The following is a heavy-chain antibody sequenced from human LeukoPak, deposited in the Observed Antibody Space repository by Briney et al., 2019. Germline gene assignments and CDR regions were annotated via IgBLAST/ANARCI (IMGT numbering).Heavy chain of an antibody. J-gene: IGHJ4*02. CDR3: ARVWGYYYDGSGYSDFDY. CDR2: IIPIFGKA. CDR1: SGNRSSDA. D-gene: IGHD3-22*01. Sequence: SVTTTCKATSGNRSSDAVSWVRQAPEQWIEWMGGIIPIFGKANYAQKFQGRVTMTIATSTSTAYMELRSLKSDDTAVYYCARVWGYYYDGSGYSDFDYWGQGTLVTVSS. V-gene: IGHV1-69*05.